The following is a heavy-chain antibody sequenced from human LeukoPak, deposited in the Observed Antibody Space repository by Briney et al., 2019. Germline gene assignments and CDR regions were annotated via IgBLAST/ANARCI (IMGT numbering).Heavy chain of an antibody. CDR3: ARRPTYDSSGYYLDDAFDI. CDR2: IYYSGST. Sequence: PSETLSLTCTVSGGSISSYYWSWIRQPPGKGLEWIGYIYYSGSTNYNPSLKSRVTISVDTSKNQFSLKLSSVTAADTAVYYCARRPTYDSSGYYLDDAFDIWGQRTMVTVSS. J-gene: IGHJ3*02. CDR1: GGSISSYY. D-gene: IGHD3-22*01. V-gene: IGHV4-59*01.